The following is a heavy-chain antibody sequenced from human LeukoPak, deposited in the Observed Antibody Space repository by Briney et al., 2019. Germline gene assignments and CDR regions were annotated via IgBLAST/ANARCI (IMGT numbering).Heavy chain of an antibody. CDR1: GNTLRELP. D-gene: IGHD3-3*01. CDR3: ATRGSDFWSGFDF. CDR2: FDPENAEI. Sequence: ASVKVSCKLSGNTLRELPIQWERQAGGKGLEWMAGFDPENAEIVYAQKFQGRVTMTEDTSTNTAYMELTSLTSDDTAVYYCATRGSDFWSGFDFWGQGNQVTVSS. V-gene: IGHV1-24*01. J-gene: IGHJ4*02.